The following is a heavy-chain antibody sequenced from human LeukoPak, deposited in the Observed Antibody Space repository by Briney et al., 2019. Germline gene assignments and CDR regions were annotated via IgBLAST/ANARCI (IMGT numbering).Heavy chain of an antibody. CDR2: IFYSGST. CDR3: ASREYSYGYAAFDI. Sequence: PSETLSLTCTVSGGSISSYYWGWVRQPPGKALEWIGNIFYSGSTYYNPSLKSRVTISVDKSKNQFSLKLSSVTAADTAVYYCASREYSYGYAAFDIWGQGTMVTVSS. V-gene: IGHV4-59*12. CDR1: GGSISSYY. J-gene: IGHJ3*02. D-gene: IGHD5-18*01.